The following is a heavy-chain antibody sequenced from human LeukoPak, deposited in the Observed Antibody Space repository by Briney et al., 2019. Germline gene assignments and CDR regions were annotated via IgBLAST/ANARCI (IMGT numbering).Heavy chain of an antibody. V-gene: IGHV3-21*01. CDR2: ISSTSNYI. CDR1: GFTFSSYA. D-gene: IGHD1-26*01. J-gene: IGHJ3*02. Sequence: NPGGSLRLSCAASGFTFSSYAMSWVRQAPGRGLEWVSCISSTSNYIFYADSVRGRFTISRDNAKNSLYLQMDSLRAEDTAVYYCARGGIITSYAFEIWGQGAMVTVSS. CDR3: ARGGIITSYAFEI.